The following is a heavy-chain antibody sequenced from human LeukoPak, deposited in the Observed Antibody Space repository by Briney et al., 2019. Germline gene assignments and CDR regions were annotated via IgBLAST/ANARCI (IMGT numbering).Heavy chain of an antibody. D-gene: IGHD1-26*01. CDR3: APSGSYQPLDY. J-gene: IGHJ4*02. CDR1: GYTFTVYY. Sequence: GASVTVSFKASGYTFTVYYMHWVRQAPGQGLEWMGWINPNSGGTNYAQKFQGRVTITRDTSISTAYMELSRLRSDDTAVYYCAPSGSYQPLDYWGQGTLVTVSS. CDR2: INPNSGGT. V-gene: IGHV1-2*02.